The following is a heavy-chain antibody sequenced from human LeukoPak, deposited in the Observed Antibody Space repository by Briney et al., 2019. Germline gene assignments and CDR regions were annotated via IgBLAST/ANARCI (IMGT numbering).Heavy chain of an antibody. CDR1: GFSFSSSA. Sequence: PGESLRLSCAGSGFSFSSSAMSWVRQTPGKGLEWVSSITGNGATTYYSGSVKGRFTISRDNSRNTLSLQMSSLRVEDTAVYYCAKERRRVDTAMVRSYYFENWGQGTLVTVSS. J-gene: IGHJ4*02. V-gene: IGHV3-23*01. CDR3: AKERRRVDTAMVRSYYFEN. CDR2: ITGNGATT. D-gene: IGHD5-18*01.